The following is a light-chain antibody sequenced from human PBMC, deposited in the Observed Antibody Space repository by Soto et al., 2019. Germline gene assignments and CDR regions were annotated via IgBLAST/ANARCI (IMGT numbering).Light chain of an antibody. CDR2: DAS. CDR3: QQSNSYSRT. Sequence: DIQMTQSPSTLSTSVGDRVTITCRASQSISSWLAWYQQKPGKAPKLLIYDASSLESGVPSRFSGSGSGTDFTLTISSLQPDEFATEYCQQSNSYSRTFGQGTKVEIK. J-gene: IGKJ1*01. CDR1: QSISSW. V-gene: IGKV1-5*01.